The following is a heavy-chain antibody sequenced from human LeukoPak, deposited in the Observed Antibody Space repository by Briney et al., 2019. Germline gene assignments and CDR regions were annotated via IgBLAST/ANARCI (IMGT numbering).Heavy chain of an antibody. J-gene: IGHJ4*02. D-gene: IGHD2-2*01. CDR1: GFTFSSYA. CDR2: ISGSGGST. Sequence: GGSLRLSCAASGFTFSSYAMSWVRQAPGKGLEWVSVISGSGGSTYNADSVKGRFTISRDNSKNTLYLQMNSLRAEDTAVCYCAKAAKLVPAYYFDYWGQGTLVTVSS. V-gene: IGHV3-23*01. CDR3: AKAAKLVPAYYFDY.